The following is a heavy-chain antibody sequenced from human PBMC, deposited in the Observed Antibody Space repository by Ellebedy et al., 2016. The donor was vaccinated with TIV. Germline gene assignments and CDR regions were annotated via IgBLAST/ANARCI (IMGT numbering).Heavy chain of an antibody. D-gene: IGHD3-22*01. CDR2: LYRGGST. V-gene: IGHV3-53*01. Sequence: GESLKISCAVSGFTVSSEYMTWVRQAPGKGLEWVSVLYRGGSTYYADSAKGRFTISRDNAKNTLFLQMNNLRAEDTAVYYCATRGHSIGWFADWGQGTLVTVSS. CDR1: GFTVSSEY. CDR3: ATRGHSIGWFAD. J-gene: IGHJ5*02.